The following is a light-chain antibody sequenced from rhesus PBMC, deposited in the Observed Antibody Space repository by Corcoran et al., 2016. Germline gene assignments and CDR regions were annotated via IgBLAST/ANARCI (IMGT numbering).Light chain of an antibody. CDR1: QGISSY. V-gene: IGKV1-37*01. J-gene: IGKJ1*01. Sequence: DIQMTQSSSFLSASVGDRVTITCRASQGISSYLAWYQQKPGKAPKPLIYYASNLESGVPSRFSGSGSGTEFTLTISSLQPEDFAIYYCQQYTGDPWTFGQGTKVEIK. CDR2: YAS. CDR3: QQYTGDPWT.